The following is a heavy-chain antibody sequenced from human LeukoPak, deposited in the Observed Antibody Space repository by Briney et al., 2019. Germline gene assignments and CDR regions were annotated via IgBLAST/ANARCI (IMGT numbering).Heavy chain of an antibody. CDR3: ASGNRGGSSWQFDY. J-gene: IGHJ4*02. CDR1: GGTFSSYA. V-gene: IGHV1-69*04. D-gene: IGHD6-13*01. CDR2: IIPILGIA. Sequence: SVKVSCKASGGTFSSYAISWVRQAPGQGLEWMGRIIPILGIANYAQKFQGRVTITADKSTSTAYMELSSLRSEDTAVYYCASGNRGGSSWQFDYWGQGTLVTVSS.